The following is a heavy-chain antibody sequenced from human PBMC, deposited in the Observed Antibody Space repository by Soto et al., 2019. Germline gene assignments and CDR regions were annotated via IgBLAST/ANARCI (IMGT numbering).Heavy chain of an antibody. V-gene: IGHV3-48*01. Sequence: SLRLSCAASGFIFSSYSMHWVRQALGKGLEWISFISSRSTTIYYAASVKGRFTISRDNAKNTVYLQMNSLRTEDTAVYYCARGPTHGAFDLWGQGTMVTVSS. CDR3: ARGPTHGAFDL. CDR2: ISSRSTTI. J-gene: IGHJ3*01. CDR1: GFIFSSYS.